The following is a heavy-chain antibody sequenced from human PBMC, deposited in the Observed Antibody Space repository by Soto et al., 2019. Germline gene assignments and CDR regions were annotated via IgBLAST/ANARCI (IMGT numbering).Heavy chain of an antibody. J-gene: IGHJ6*02. Sequence: GASVKVSCTASGYTFTSYAMHWVRQAPGQRLEWMGWINAGNGNTKYSQKFQGRVTITRDTSASTAYMELSSLRSEDTAVYYCARSLSHYYGLDVWGQGTTVTVSS. CDR1: GYTFTSYA. CDR3: ARSLSHYYGLDV. CDR2: INAGNGNT. V-gene: IGHV1-3*01.